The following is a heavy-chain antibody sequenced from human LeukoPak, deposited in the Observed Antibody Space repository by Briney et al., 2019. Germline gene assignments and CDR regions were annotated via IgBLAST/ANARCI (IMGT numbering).Heavy chain of an antibody. D-gene: IGHD3-10*01. CDR1: GGTFSSYG. CDR2: ISYDGSNK. Sequence: SCKASGGTFSSYGMHWVRQAPGKGLEWVAVISYDGSNKYYADSVKGRFTISRDNSKNTLYLQMNSLRAEDTAVYYCAKTLMALIRGGYYGMDVWGQGTTVTVSS. J-gene: IGHJ6*02. CDR3: AKTLMALIRGGYYGMDV. V-gene: IGHV3-30*18.